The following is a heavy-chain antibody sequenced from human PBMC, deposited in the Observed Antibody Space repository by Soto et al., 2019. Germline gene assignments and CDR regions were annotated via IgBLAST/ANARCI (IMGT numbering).Heavy chain of an antibody. V-gene: IGHV3-23*01. Sequence: EVQLLESGGGLVQPGGSLRLSCAASGFTFSSYALNWVRQAPGKGLEWVSVISGSGDNTYYADSVKGRFTISRDNSKNTLYLQMNSLRAEDTAVYYCAKDLGTDDFWSAYYTCYYMDVGGKGTTVTVSS. J-gene: IGHJ6*03. CDR3: AKDLGTDDFWSAYYTCYYMDV. CDR2: ISGSGDNT. D-gene: IGHD3-3*01. CDR1: GFTFSSYA.